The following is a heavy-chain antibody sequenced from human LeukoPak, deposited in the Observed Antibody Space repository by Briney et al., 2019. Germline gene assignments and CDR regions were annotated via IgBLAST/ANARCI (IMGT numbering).Heavy chain of an antibody. CDR1: GYTFTSYG. Sequence: ASVKVSCKTSGYTFTSYGISWVRQAPGQGLQWMGWIRVYNGNTNYAQKLQGRVIMTTDTSTSTAYMEVRSLLSDDTAVYYCARVHGYSYGAFDYWGQGTLVTVSS. J-gene: IGHJ4*02. D-gene: IGHD5-18*01. V-gene: IGHV1-18*01. CDR2: IRVYNGNT. CDR3: ARVHGYSYGAFDY.